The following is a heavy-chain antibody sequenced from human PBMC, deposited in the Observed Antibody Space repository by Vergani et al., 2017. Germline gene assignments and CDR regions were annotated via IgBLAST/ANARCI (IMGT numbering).Heavy chain of an antibody. V-gene: IGHV4-61*02. CDR1: GGSITSGFYF. D-gene: IGHD2-15*01. J-gene: IGHJ4*02. Sequence: QVQLQESGPGLVKPSQTLSLSCTVSGGSITSGFYFWSWIRQPPGKELEWIGRIFPSGTTNYSPSLKSRVTISIDTSKNQFSLNLSSVTAANTALYYCARVGGVAKADYWGQGRLVTVSS. CDR2: IFPSGTT. CDR3: ARVGGVAKADY.